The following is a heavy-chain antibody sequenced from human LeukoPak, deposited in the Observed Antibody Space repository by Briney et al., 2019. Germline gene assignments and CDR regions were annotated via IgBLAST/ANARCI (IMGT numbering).Heavy chain of an antibody. CDR3: ATPGPEYCTNGVCTFDY. CDR2: ISGSGGST. J-gene: IGHJ4*02. D-gene: IGHD2-8*01. V-gene: IGHV3-23*01. Sequence: RSGGSLRLSCAASGFTFSNYAMSWVRQAPGKGLEWVSAISGSGGSTYYADSVKGRFTISRDNSKNTLYLQMNSLRAEDTAVYYCATPGPEYCTNGVCTFDYWGQGTLVTVSS. CDR1: GFTFSNYA.